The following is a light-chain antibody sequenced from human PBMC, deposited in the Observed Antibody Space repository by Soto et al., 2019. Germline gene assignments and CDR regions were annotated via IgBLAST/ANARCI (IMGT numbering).Light chain of an antibody. CDR1: SSDVGGYNY. J-gene: IGLJ2*01. Sequence: QSALTQPASVSGSPGQSITISCTGTSSDVGGYNYVSWYQQHPGKAPKLMIYDVSTRPSGVSNRFSGSKSGNTASLTISGLQAEDEADYYCASYTRSSTLAVLGGGTKLTVL. CDR2: DVS. V-gene: IGLV2-14*01. CDR3: ASYTRSSTLAV.